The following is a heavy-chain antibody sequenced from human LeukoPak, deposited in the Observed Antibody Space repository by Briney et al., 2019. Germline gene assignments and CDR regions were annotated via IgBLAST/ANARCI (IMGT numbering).Heavy chain of an antibody. D-gene: IGHD3-9*01. CDR3: ARLDILTGYSTPRTLDY. J-gene: IGHJ4*02. V-gene: IGHV3-66*01. Sequence: GGSLRLSCETSGFPFSDYYMSWVRQAPGKGLEWVSVIYSGGSTYYADSVKGRFTISRDNSKNTLYLQMNSLRAEDTAVYYCARLDILTGYSTPRTLDYWGQGTLVTVSS. CDR2: IYSGGST. CDR1: GFPFSDYY.